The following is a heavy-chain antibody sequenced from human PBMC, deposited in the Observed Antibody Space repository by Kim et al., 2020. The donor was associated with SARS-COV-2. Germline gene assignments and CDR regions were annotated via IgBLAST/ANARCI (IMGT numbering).Heavy chain of an antibody. D-gene: IGHD3-16*02. V-gene: IGHV3-9*01. CDR1: GFTFDDYA. J-gene: IGHJ1*01. CDR2: ISWNSGSI. Sequence: GGSLRLSCAASGFTFDDYAMHWVRQAPGKGLEWVSGISWNSGSIGYADSVKGRFTISRDNAKNSLYLQMNSLRAEDTALYYCAKGFGGVIVSASKNWGQG. CDR3: AKGFGGVIVSASKN.